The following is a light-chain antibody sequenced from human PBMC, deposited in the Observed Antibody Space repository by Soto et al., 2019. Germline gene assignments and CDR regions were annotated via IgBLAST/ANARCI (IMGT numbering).Light chain of an antibody. CDR2: DAS. Sequence: EIVLTQSPATLSLSPGERATLSCRASQSVSRYLAWYQQKPGQAPRLLIYDASNRATGIPARFSGSGSGTDVTLTISSLGPEDFAVYYCQQRSNWPPRTFGQGTRLEIK. CDR3: QQRSNWPPRT. V-gene: IGKV3-11*01. CDR1: QSVSRY. J-gene: IGKJ5*01.